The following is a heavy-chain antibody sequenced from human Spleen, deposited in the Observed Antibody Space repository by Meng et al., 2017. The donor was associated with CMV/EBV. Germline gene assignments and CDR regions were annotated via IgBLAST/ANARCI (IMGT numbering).Heavy chain of an antibody. CDR2: TSYRSKWYN. CDR1: GGSVSSTSVA. CDR3: ARENRAYFYDSRAHMTSYYFYGMDV. Sequence: SETLSLTCVISGGSVSSTSVAWNWLRQSPSRGLEWLGRTSYRSKWYNDYAVSVKGRITINADTSKNQFSLQLNSVTPEDTAIYFCARENRAYFYDSRAHMTSYYFYGMDVWGQGTTVTVSS. V-gene: IGHV6-1*01. J-gene: IGHJ6*02. D-gene: IGHD3-22*01.